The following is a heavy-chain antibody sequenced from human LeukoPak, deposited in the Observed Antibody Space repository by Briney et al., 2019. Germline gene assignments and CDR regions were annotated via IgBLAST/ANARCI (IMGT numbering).Heavy chain of an antibody. CDR2: IYYSGST. D-gene: IGHD3-16*01. V-gene: IGHV4-39*07. Sequence: PSETLSLTCTVSGGSISSSSYYWGWIRQPPGKGLEWIGSIYYSGSTNYNPSLKSRVTISVDTSKNQFSLKLSSVTAADTAVYYCARGRGPSLVDYWGQGTLVTVSS. CDR3: ARGRGPSLVDY. J-gene: IGHJ4*02. CDR1: GGSISSSSYY.